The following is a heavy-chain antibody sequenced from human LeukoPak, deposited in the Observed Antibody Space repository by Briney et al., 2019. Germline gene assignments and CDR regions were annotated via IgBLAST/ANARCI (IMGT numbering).Heavy chain of an antibody. CDR1: GFTFSSYG. V-gene: IGHV3-30*18. CDR3: AKSPITMVRGVIMAHYFDY. D-gene: IGHD3-10*01. J-gene: IGHJ4*02. Sequence: GRSLRLSCAASGFTFSSYGMHWVRQAPGKGLEWVAVISYDGSNKYYADSVKGRFTISRDNSKNTLYLQMNSLRAEDTAVYYCAKSPITMVRGVIMAHYFDYWGQGTLVTVSS. CDR2: ISYDGSNK.